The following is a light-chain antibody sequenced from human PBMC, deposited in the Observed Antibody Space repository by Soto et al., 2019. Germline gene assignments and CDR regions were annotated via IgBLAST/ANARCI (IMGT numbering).Light chain of an antibody. CDR3: LQYYATPQT. V-gene: IGKV4-1*01. CDR1: QSVLYSPNNKNY. CDR2: WAS. Sequence: DIVMTQSPDSLAVSLGERATINCKSSQSVLYSPNNKNYLAWYQHKPGQPPKLLIYWASTRESGVPDRFSGSGSGTDFTLPITSLQAEDVAVYYCLQYYATPQTFGQGTKLEIK. J-gene: IGKJ1*01.